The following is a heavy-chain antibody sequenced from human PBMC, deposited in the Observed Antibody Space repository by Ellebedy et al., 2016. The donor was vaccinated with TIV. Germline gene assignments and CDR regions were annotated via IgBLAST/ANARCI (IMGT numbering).Heavy chain of an antibody. CDR1: GFTFRNFA. V-gene: IGHV3-23*01. CDR3: AKLDSSGYYYGRLDY. Sequence: GGSLRLSCAASGFTFRNFAMTWVRQAPGKGLEWVSSISSICVSSDYADSVRGRVTISRDNSKRTLYLQMDSLSADDSAEYYCAKLDSSGYYYGRLDYWGQGTLVTVSS. D-gene: IGHD3-22*01. J-gene: IGHJ4*02. CDR2: ISSICVSS.